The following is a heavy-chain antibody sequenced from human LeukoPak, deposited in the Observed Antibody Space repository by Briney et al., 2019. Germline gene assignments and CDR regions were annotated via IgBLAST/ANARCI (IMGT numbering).Heavy chain of an antibody. V-gene: IGHV4-59*01. CDR1: GGSISSYY. J-gene: IGHJ4*02. D-gene: IGHD3-22*01. CDR2: IYYSGST. Sequence: SETLSLTCTVSGGSISSYYWSWIRQPPGKGLEWIGYIYYSGSTNYNSSLKSRVTISVDTSKNQFSLKLRSVTAADTAVYYCARILHDSRGYYHFDYRGQGTLVTVSS. CDR3: ARILHDSRGYYHFDY.